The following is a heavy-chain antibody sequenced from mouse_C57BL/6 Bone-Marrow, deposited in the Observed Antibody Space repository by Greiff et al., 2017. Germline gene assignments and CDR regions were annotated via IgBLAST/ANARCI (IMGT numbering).Heavy chain of an antibody. CDR3: ARCRAGYFDY. J-gene: IGHJ2*01. Sequence: VQLQQSGAELVRPGTSVKMSCKASGYTFTNYWIGWAKQRPGHGLEWIGDIYTGGGYTNYNEKFKGKATLTADKSSSTAYMQFSSLTSEDSAIYYCARCRAGYFDYWGQGTTLTVSS. CDR2: IYTGGGYT. V-gene: IGHV1-63*01. CDR1: GYTFTNYW. D-gene: IGHD6-1*01.